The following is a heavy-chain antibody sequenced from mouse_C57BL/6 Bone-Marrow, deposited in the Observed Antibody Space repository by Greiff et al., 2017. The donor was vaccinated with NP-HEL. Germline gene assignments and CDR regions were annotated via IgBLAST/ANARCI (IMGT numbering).Heavy chain of an antibody. Sequence: VQLQESGAELVLPGASVKLSCKASGYTFTSYWMHWVKQRPGQGLEWIGEIDPSDSYTNYNQKFKGKSTLTVDKSSSTAYMQLSSLTSEDSAVYYCARRVARSSGSYAMDYWGQGTSVTVSS. CDR1: GYTFTSYW. CDR3: ARRVARSSGSYAMDY. CDR2: IDPSDSYT. D-gene: IGHD3-2*02. J-gene: IGHJ4*01. V-gene: IGHV1-69*01.